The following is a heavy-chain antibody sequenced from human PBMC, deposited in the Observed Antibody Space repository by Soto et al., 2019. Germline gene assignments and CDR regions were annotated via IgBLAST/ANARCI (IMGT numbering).Heavy chain of an antibody. J-gene: IGHJ4*02. D-gene: IGHD2-8*01. CDR2: IKSETDGGTT. CDR3: SMRYCTNAGCFSSQQRPYFDY. V-gene: IGHV3-15*07. Sequence: EVQLVESGGGLVKPGGSLRLSCAVSDFTFNNAWMNWVRQAPGKGLEWVGRIKSETDGGTTDYAAPVKGRFSISRDDSRATAYLQMNSLKTEDTAMYYCSMRYCTNAGCFSSQQRPYFDYWGQGILVTVSS. CDR1: DFTFNNAW.